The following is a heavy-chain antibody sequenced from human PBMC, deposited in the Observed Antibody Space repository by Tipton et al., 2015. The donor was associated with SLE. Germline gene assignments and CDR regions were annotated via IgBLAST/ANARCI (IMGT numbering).Heavy chain of an antibody. Sequence: SLRLSCAASGFTFSSYALHWVRQAPGKGLEWVSLINGAGSTHYVDSVKGRFTISRDNAKNSLYLQMNSLRAEDTAVYYCACNMDTYARYFDYWGQGTLVTVSS. CDR1: GFTFSSYA. J-gene: IGHJ4*02. CDR2: INGAGST. CDR3: ACNMDTYARYFDY. V-gene: IGHV3-74*01. D-gene: IGHD5-18*01.